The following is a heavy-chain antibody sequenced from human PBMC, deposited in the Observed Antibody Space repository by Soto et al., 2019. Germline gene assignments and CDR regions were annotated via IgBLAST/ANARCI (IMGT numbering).Heavy chain of an antibody. CDR3: AKDDGYGDY. D-gene: IGHD5-12*01. CDR1: EFTFSSFW. J-gene: IGHJ4*02. Sequence: EVQLVESGGGLVQPGGSLRLSCAASEFTFSSFWMSWVRQAPGTGLEWVANIKEDGSEKYYADSVKGRFTISRDHAKKTLFLQMNNLRAEDTAVYYCAKDDGYGDYFGQGTQVTVSS. V-gene: IGHV3-7*01. CDR2: IKEDGSEK.